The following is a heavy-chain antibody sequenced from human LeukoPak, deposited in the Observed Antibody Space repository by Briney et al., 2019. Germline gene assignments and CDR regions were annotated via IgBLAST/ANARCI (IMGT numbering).Heavy chain of an antibody. CDR1: GFTFDDYA. CDR3: AKDSSSFDDY. Sequence: GGSLRLSCAASGFTFDDYAMHWVRQAPGKGLEWVSLISWDGGSTYYADSVKGRFTISRDNAKNSLYLQMNSLRAEDTAVYYCAKDSSSFDDYWGQGTLVTVSS. CDR2: ISWDGGST. V-gene: IGHV3-43D*03. D-gene: IGHD6-6*01. J-gene: IGHJ4*02.